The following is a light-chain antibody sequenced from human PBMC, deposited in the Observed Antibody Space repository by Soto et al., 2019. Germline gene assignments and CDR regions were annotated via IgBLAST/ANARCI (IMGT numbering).Light chain of an antibody. Sequence: QSALTQPASVSGSPGQSITISCTGTSSDVGAYNYVSWFKQHPGKAPTLIISEVSNRPSGVSNRFSGSKSGNAASLTISGLQAEDEDDYFCFSFTTDWTHVFGTGTKVTVL. V-gene: IGLV2-14*01. CDR1: SSDVGAYNY. CDR3: FSFTTDWTHV. CDR2: EVS. J-gene: IGLJ1*01.